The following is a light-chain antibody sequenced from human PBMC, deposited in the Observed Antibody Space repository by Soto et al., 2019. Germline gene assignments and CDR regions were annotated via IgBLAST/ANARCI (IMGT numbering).Light chain of an antibody. CDR3: QQYGSSPRT. J-gene: IGKJ1*01. V-gene: IGKV3-20*01. Sequence: GFSPSPGSLSLSPGERATLNCSASRRLSSSQLVGYQQKPGEAPSLLIHDASSRATGISDRFTGSGSGTDFTLTITTLEPEDFAVYYCQQYGSSPRTFGLGTKVDI. CDR1: RRLSSSQ. CDR2: DAS.